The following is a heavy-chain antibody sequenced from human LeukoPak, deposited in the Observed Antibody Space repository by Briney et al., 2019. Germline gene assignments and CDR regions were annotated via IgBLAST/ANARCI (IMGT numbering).Heavy chain of an antibody. D-gene: IGHD3-9*01. CDR3: AKDSGSDILTGYYNPYYYYYMDV. CDR2: ISSSGSTI. Sequence: PGGSLRPSCAASGFTFSSYEMNWVRQAPGKGLEWVSYISSSGSTIYYADSVKGRFTISRDNSKNSLYLQMNSLRAEDTALYYCAKDSGSDILTGYYNPYYYYYMDVWGKGTTVTVSS. CDR1: GFTFSSYE. V-gene: IGHV3-48*03. J-gene: IGHJ6*03.